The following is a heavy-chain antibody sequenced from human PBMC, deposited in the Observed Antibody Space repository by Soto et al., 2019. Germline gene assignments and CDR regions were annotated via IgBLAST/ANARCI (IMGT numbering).Heavy chain of an antibody. D-gene: IGHD6-19*01. CDR3: ARRSGYSSVWYYFDY. CDR2: IYYSGST. CDR1: GGSISSYY. J-gene: IGHJ4*02. V-gene: IGHV4-59*01. Sequence: TAETLSVACTVSGGSISSYYWIWIRQAPGKGLEWIGYIYYSGSTNYNPSLKSRVAISVGTSKNQFSLKLSSVTAADTAVYYCARRSGYSSVWYYFDYWGQGTLVTVSS.